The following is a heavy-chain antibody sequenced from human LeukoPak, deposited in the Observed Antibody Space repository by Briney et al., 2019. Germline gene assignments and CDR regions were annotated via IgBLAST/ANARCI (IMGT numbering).Heavy chain of an antibody. V-gene: IGHV3-21*01. Sequence: GGSLRLSCAASGLTVSSYSMNWVRQAPGKGLEWVSSISSSSSYIYYADSVKGRFTISRDNAKNSLYLQMNSLRAEDTAVYYCASPGYYGSGSYYTLDAFDIWGQGTMVTVSS. J-gene: IGHJ3*02. CDR1: GLTVSSYS. CDR2: ISSSSSYI. D-gene: IGHD3-10*01. CDR3: ASPGYYGSGSYYTLDAFDI.